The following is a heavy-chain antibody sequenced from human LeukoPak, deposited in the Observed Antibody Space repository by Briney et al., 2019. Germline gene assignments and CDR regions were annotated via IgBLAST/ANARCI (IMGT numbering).Heavy chain of an antibody. Sequence: SDTLSLTCTVSCGSISSYYWSWTRHPPGKGLEWLGYNYHSGSTNYNPPLKTRVTISVDTSNSQFSLKLSSVTTAVTAVYFWARHSYAYFDYWGQGTLVTVYS. CDR3: ARHSYAYFDY. D-gene: IGHD5-18*01. CDR2: NYHSGST. V-gene: IGHV4-59*07. CDR1: CGSISSYY. J-gene: IGHJ4*02.